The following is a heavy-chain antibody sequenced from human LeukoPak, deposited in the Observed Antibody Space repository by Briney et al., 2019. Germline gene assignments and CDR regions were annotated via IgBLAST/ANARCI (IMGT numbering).Heavy chain of an antibody. V-gene: IGHV4-4*09. CDR3: ARLTTDVVVPAARAYYYYYMDV. D-gene: IGHD2-2*01. Sequence: SETLSLTCTVSGGSISSYYWSWIRQPPGKGLEWIGYIYTSGSTNYNPSLKSRVTISVDTSKNQFFLKLSSVTAADTAVYYCARLTTDVVVPAARAYYYYYMDVWGKGTTVTVSS. CDR2: IYTSGST. J-gene: IGHJ6*03. CDR1: GGSISSYY.